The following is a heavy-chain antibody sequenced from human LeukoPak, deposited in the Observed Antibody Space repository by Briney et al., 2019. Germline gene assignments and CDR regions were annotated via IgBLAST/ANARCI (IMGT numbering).Heavy chain of an antibody. CDR1: GGSFSGYY. V-gene: IGHV4-34*01. D-gene: IGHD3-10*01. CDR2: INHSGST. J-gene: IGHJ3*02. CDR3: ANRMVRGVIITAFDI. Sequence: PSETLSLTCAVYGGSFSGYYWSWIRQPPGKGLEWIGEINHSGSTNYNPSLKSRVTVSVDKSKNQFSLKLSSVTAADTAVYYCANRMVRGVIITAFDIWGQGTMVTVSS.